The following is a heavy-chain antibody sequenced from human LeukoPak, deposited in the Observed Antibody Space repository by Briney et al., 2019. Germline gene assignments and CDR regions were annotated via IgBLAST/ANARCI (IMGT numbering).Heavy chain of an antibody. CDR3: ARAFQRVYDAFDI. CDR2: INTDGRST. Sequence: GGSLRLSCAASGFTFSDYWMHWVRQAPGKGLVWVSRINTDGRSTNFADSVKGRFTISRDNAKNTLYLQMNSLRVEDTAVYYCARAFQRVYDAFDIWGQGTMVTVSS. J-gene: IGHJ3*02. V-gene: IGHV3-74*01. CDR1: GFTFSDYW.